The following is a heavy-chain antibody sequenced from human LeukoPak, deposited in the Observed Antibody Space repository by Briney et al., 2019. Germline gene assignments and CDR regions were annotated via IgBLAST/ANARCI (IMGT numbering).Heavy chain of an antibody. V-gene: IGHV3-66*02. CDR1: ELSVSSNC. D-gene: IGHD6-6*01. CDR2: IYSDGST. CDR3: ARDKGTSYLSSFDY. Sequence: GGSLRLSCAASELSVSSNCMTWVRQAPGKGLEWVSFIYSDGSTYYADSVKGRFTISRDNSKNTLYLKMNSLRAADTAVYYCARDKGTSYLSSFDYWGQGTLVTVSS. J-gene: IGHJ4*02.